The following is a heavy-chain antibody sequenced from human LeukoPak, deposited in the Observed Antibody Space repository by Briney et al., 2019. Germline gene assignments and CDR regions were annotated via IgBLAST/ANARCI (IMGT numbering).Heavy chain of an antibody. Sequence: SVKVSCKVSGGTFSSYAISWVRQAPGQGLEWMGRIIPILGIANYAQKFQGRVTITADKSTSTAYMELSSLRSEDTAVYYCARDSRVYYYDSSGYYKYWGQGTPVTVSS. CDR2: IIPILGIA. CDR3: ARDSRVYYYDSSGYYKY. J-gene: IGHJ4*02. CDR1: GGTFSSYA. V-gene: IGHV1-69*04. D-gene: IGHD3-22*01.